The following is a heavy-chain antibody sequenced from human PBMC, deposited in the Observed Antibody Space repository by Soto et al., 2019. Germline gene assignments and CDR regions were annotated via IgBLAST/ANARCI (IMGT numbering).Heavy chain of an antibody. Sequence: PGVSLRLSCAASGFTFSSYAMSWVRQAPGKGLEWVSAISGSGGSTYYADSVKGRFTISRDNSKNTLYLQMNSLRAEDTAVYYCAKDGSTMIVAVTYFDYWGQGTLVTVSS. CDR1: GFTFSSYA. J-gene: IGHJ4*02. D-gene: IGHD3-22*01. V-gene: IGHV3-23*01. CDR2: ISGSGGST. CDR3: AKDGSTMIVAVTYFDY.